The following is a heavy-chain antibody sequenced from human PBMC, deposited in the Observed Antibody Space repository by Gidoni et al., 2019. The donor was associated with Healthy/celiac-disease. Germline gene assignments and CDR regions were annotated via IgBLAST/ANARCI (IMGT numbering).Heavy chain of an antibody. V-gene: IGHV3-72*01. D-gene: IGHD3-9*01. Sequence: EVQLVESGGGLVQPGGSLRLSCAASGFTFSDHYMDWVRQAPGKGLEWVGRTRNKANSYTTEYAASVKGRFTISRDDSKNSLYLQMNSLKTEDTAVYYCARGRYYDWYYFDYWGQGTLVTVSS. J-gene: IGHJ4*02. CDR3: ARGRYYDWYYFDY. CDR2: TRNKANSYTT. CDR1: GFTFSDHY.